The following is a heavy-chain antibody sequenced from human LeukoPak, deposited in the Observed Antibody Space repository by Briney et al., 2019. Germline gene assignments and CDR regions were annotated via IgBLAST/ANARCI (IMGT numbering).Heavy chain of an antibody. V-gene: IGHV4-59*01. CDR2: IYYSGST. J-gene: IGHJ4*02. Sequence: SETLSLTCTVSGGSISSYYRSWIRQPPGKGLEWIGYIYYSGSTNYNPSLKSRVTISVDTSKNQFSLKLSSATAADTAVYYCAREGVDTAMVDYWGQGTLVTVSS. CDR1: GGSISSYY. CDR3: AREGVDTAMVDY. D-gene: IGHD5-18*01.